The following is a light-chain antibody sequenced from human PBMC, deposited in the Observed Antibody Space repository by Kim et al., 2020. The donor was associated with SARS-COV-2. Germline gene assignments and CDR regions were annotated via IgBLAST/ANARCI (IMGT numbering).Light chain of an antibody. CDR1: QSVSSY. V-gene: IGKV3-11*01. CDR2: DAS. J-gene: IGKJ3*01. CDR3: QQRSNWPLVT. Sequence: EIVLTQSPATLSLSPGDRATLSCRASQSVSSYLAWYQQKPGQAPRLLIYDASNRATGIPARFSGSGSGTDFTLTISSLEPEDFAVYYCQQRSNWPLVTFGPGNKVDIK.